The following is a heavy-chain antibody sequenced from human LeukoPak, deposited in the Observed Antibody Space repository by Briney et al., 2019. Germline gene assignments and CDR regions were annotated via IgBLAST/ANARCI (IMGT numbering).Heavy chain of an antibody. D-gene: IGHD3-10*01. CDR1: GASITSYY. Sequence: SETLSLACTVSGASITSYYWSWIRQPAGKGLEWIGRVYASGSTTYNPSLKSRVTMAVDTSKTQFSLKLSSVTAADTAVYYCARDSGTTGEVKFDPWGQGTLVTVSA. CDR2: VYASGST. CDR3: ARDSGTTGEVKFDP. V-gene: IGHV4-4*07. J-gene: IGHJ5*02.